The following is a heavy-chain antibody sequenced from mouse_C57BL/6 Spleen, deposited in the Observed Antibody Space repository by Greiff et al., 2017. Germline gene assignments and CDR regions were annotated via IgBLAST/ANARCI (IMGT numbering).Heavy chain of an antibody. CDR3: ARGGYYGSSRYWYFDV. CDR1: GYSFTDYN. V-gene: IGHV1-39*01. D-gene: IGHD1-1*01. Sequence: VQLQQSGPELVKPGASVKISCKASGYSFTDYNMNWVKQSNGKSLEWIGVINPNYGTTSYNQKFKGKATLTVDQSSSTAYMQLNSLTSEDSAVYYCARGGYYGSSRYWYFDVWGTGTTVTVSS. CDR2: INPNYGTT. J-gene: IGHJ1*03.